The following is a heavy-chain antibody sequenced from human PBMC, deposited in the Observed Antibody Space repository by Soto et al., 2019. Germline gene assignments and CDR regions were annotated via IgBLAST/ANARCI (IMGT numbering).Heavy chain of an antibody. CDR3: ARESEDLSSNLDY. J-gene: IGHJ4*02. CDR1: GFTFTRYS. CDR2: ISSTTNYI. Sequence: LXLSFAASGFTFTRYSMNWVRQAPGKGLEWVASISSTTNYIYYGESLKGRLTISRDNAKNSMYLQMNTLRAEDTAVYYCARESEDLSSNLDYWGQGTLVTVYS. V-gene: IGHV3-21*06.